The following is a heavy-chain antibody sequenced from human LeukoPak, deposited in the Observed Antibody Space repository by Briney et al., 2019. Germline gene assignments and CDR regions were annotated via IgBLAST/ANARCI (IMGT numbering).Heavy chain of an antibody. CDR1: GYTFTGYY. Sequence: ASVKVSCKASGYTFTGYYMHWVRQAPGQGLEWMGWINPNSGGTNYAQKFQGRVTMTRDTSISTAYMELSSLRSEDTAVYYCARSDFWSGYYTGMWGQGTLVTASS. CDR2: INPNSGGT. V-gene: IGHV1-2*02. D-gene: IGHD3-3*01. CDR3: ARSDFWSGYYTGM. J-gene: IGHJ4*02.